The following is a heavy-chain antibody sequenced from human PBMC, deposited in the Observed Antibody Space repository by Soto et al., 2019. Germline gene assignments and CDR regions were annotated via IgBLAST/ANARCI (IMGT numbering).Heavy chain of an antibody. CDR2: ISYDGSNK. Sequence: GGSLRLSCAASGFTFSSYGMHWVRQAPGKGLEWVAVISYDGSNKYYADSVKGRFTISRDNSKNTLYLQMISLRAEDTAVYYCAKERDYYDSSGFDYWGQGTLVTVSS. CDR3: AKERDYYDSSGFDY. V-gene: IGHV3-30*18. CDR1: GFTFSSYG. D-gene: IGHD3-22*01. J-gene: IGHJ4*02.